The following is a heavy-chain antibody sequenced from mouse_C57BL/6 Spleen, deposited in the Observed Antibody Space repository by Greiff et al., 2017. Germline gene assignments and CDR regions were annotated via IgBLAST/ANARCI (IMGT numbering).Heavy chain of an antibody. CDR2: IWGDGST. V-gene: IGHV2-3*01. D-gene: IGHD2-1*01. J-gene: IGHJ4*01. CDR1: GFSLTSYG. Sequence: VQLVESGPGLVAPSQSLSITCTVSGFSLTSYGVSWVRQPPGKGLEWLGVIWGDGSTHYHSALISRLSISKDNSKSQFFLKLNSLLTDETAAYYWAKPVGNYDKGAMDYWGQGTSLTVSS. CDR3: AKPVGNYDKGAMDY.